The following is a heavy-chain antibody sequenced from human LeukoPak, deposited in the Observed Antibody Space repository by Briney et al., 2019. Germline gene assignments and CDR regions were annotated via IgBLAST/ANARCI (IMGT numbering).Heavy chain of an antibody. Sequence: SETLSLTCAVYGGSFSGYYWSWIRQPPGKGLEWIGYIYYSGSTNYNPSLKSRVTISVDTSKNQFSLKLSSVTAADTAVYYCARDKGIVATTHYGMDVWGQGTTVTVSS. CDR2: IYYSGST. J-gene: IGHJ6*02. D-gene: IGHD5-12*01. CDR1: GGSFSGYY. V-gene: IGHV4-59*01. CDR3: ARDKGIVATTHYGMDV.